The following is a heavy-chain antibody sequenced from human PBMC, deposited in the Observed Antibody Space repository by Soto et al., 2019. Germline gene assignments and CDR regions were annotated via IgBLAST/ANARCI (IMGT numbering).Heavy chain of an antibody. J-gene: IGHJ4*02. D-gene: IGHD2-15*01. CDR2: ISGSGGST. CDR3: AKGWPLLHYYFDY. Sequence: EVQLLESGGGLVQPGGSLRLSCAASGFTFSRYAMSWVRQAPGKGLEWVSVISGSGGSTYYADSVKGRFTISRDNSKNTLYLQMNSLRAEDTAVYYCAKGWPLLHYYFDYWGQGTLVTVSS. V-gene: IGHV3-23*01. CDR1: GFTFSRYA.